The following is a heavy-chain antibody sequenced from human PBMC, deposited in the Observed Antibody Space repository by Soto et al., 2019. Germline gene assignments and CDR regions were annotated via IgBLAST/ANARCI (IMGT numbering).Heavy chain of an antibody. CDR1: GYTFTRYY. CDR2: INPSGGST. D-gene: IGHD3-22*01. V-gene: IGHV1-46*01. J-gene: IGHJ5*02. CDR3: ARKYYYDSSGYSFDP. Sequence: ASVKVSCKASGYTFTRYYMHWVRHAPGQGLEWMGIINPSGGSTSYAQKFQGRVTMTRDTSTSTVYMELSSLRSEDTAVYYCARKYYYDSSGYSFDPWGQGTLVTVSS.